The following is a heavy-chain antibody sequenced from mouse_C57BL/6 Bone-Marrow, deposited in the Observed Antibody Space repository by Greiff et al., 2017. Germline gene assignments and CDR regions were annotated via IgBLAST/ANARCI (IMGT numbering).Heavy chain of an antibody. J-gene: IGHJ2*01. CDR2: IDPENGDT. CDR1: GFNIKDDY. Sequence: VQLQQSGAELVRPGASVKLSCTASGFNIKDDYMHWVKQRPEQGLEWIGWIDPENGDTEYASKFQGKATITADTSSNTAYLQLSSLTSEDTAVYYCTRGVAPDFDNWGQGTTLTVSS. D-gene: IGHD1-1*01. V-gene: IGHV14-4*01. CDR3: TRGVAPDFDN.